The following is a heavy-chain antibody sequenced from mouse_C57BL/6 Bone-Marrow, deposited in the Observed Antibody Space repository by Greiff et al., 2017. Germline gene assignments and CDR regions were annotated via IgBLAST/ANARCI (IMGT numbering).Heavy chain of an antibody. V-gene: IGHV5-12*01. CDR1: GFTFSDYY. J-gene: IGHJ3*01. D-gene: IGHD3-2*02. CDR3: ARGQLKLRGFAY. CDR2: ISNGGGST. Sequence: EVQVVESGGGLVQPGGSLKLSCAASGFTFSDYYMYWVRQPPEKRLEWVAYISNGGGSTYYPDTVKGRFTISRDNAKNTLYLQMSRLKSEDTAMYYCARGQLKLRGFAYGGQENLVTVSA.